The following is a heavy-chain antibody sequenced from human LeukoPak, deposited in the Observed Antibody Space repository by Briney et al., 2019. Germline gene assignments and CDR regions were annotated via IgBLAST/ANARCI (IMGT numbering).Heavy chain of an antibody. D-gene: IGHD3-22*01. Sequence: GASVKVSCKASGYTFTSYYMHWVRQAPGQGLEWMGIINPSGGSTSYAQKFQGRVTMARHTSTSTVYMELSSLRSEDTAVYYCARAIEYDSSGYLFDYWGQGTLVTVSP. CDR3: ARAIEYDSSGYLFDY. CDR2: INPSGGST. J-gene: IGHJ4*02. V-gene: IGHV1-46*01. CDR1: GYTFTSYY.